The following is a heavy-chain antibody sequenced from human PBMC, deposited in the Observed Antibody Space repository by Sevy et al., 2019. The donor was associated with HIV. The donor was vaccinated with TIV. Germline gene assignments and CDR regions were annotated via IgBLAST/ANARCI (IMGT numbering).Heavy chain of an antibody. V-gene: IGHV3-30*02. D-gene: IGHD3-3*01. Sequence: GGSLRLSCAASGFTFSSYGMHWVRQAPGKGLEWVAFIRYDGSNEYYADSVKGRFTISRDNSKNTLYLQMNSLRAEDTAVYYCASDYDFWSGYLFHFDYWGQGTLVTVSS. CDR3: ASDYDFWSGYLFHFDY. J-gene: IGHJ4*02. CDR1: GFTFSSYG. CDR2: IRYDGSNE.